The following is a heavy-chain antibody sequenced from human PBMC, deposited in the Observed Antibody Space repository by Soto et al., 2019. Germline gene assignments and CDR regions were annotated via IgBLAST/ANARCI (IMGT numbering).Heavy chain of an antibody. CDR3: TRAPLRCSGGSCYSSDA. Sequence: SETLSLTCTVSGGSFKSGSYSWSWIRQPPGKGLEWIGYVYHTGRTSYNPSLKSRVSISMDTSKNQFSLNLDSVTAADTAVYYCTRAPLRCSGGSCYSSDAWGQGTLVTVSS. D-gene: IGHD2-15*01. CDR2: VYHTGRT. V-gene: IGHV4-61*01. CDR1: GGSFKSGSYS. J-gene: IGHJ5*02.